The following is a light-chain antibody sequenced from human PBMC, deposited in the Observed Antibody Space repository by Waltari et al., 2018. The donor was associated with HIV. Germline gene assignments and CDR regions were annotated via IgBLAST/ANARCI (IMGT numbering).Light chain of an antibody. CDR1: TSNIGKYF. V-gene: IGLV1-47*02. Sequence: QSVLTQPPSASGTPGHSVTLSCSGGTSNIGKYFVHWYQHLPGTTPRLLIYNNNQRPPGVPDRCSASKSGASASLAISGLRAEDEGDYYCAGWDDSLERNIWVFGGGTKLTVL. J-gene: IGLJ3*02. CDR2: NNN. CDR3: AGWDDSLERNIWV.